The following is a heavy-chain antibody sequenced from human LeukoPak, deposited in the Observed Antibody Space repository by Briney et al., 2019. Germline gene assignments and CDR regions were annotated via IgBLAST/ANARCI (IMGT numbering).Heavy chain of an antibody. CDR1: GGSISSYY. D-gene: IGHD4-17*01. CDR2: IYYSGST. CDR3: ARVVYGDYAGDIYNWFDP. Sequence: SETLSLTCTLSGGSISSYYWSWIRQPPGKGLEWIGYIYYSGSTNYNPSLKSRVTISVDTSKNQFSLKLSSVTAADTAVYCCARVVYGDYAGDIYNWFDPWGQGTQVTVSS. V-gene: IGHV4-59*01. J-gene: IGHJ5*02.